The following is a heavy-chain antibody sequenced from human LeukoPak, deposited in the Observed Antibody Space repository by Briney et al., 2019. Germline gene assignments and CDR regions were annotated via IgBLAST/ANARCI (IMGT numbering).Heavy chain of an antibody. Sequence: SVKVSRKASGGTFSSYAISWVRQAPGQGLEWMGRIIPIFGTANYAQKFQGRVTITTDDSTSTAYMELSSLRSEDTAVYYCATHKSSSWRNNWFDPWGQGTLVTVSS. V-gene: IGHV1-69*05. D-gene: IGHD6-13*01. CDR3: ATHKSSSWRNNWFDP. J-gene: IGHJ5*02. CDR1: GGTFSSYA. CDR2: IIPIFGTA.